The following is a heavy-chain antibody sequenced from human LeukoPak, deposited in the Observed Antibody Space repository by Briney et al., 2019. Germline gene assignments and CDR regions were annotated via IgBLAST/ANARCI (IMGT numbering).Heavy chain of an antibody. V-gene: IGHV4-59*12. D-gene: IGHD3-10*01. CDR2: IYYSGST. CDR1: GGSISSYY. Sequence: SETLSLTCTVSGGSISSYYWSWVRQPPGKGLEWIGYIYYSGSTYYNPSLKSRVTISVDTSKNQFSLKLSSVTAADTAVYYCARARRNMVRGVIMRYYGMDVWGQGTTVTVSS. CDR3: ARARRNMVRGVIMRYYGMDV. J-gene: IGHJ6*02.